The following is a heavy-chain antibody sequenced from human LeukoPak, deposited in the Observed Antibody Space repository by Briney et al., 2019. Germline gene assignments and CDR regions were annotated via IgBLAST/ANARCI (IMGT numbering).Heavy chain of an antibody. Sequence: PGGSLTLSCAASGFTFSSYSMTWVRQAPGKGLEWVSSISSSSSYIYYADSVKGRFTISRDNAKNSLYLQMNSLRAEDTAVYYCARDPDSGYDKLGFDYWGQGTLVTVSS. CDR1: GFTFSSYS. V-gene: IGHV3-21*01. D-gene: IGHD5-12*01. J-gene: IGHJ4*02. CDR2: ISSSSSYI. CDR3: ARDPDSGYDKLGFDY.